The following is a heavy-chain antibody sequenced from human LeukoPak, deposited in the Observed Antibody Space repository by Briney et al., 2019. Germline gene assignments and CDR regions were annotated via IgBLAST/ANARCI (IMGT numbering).Heavy chain of an antibody. J-gene: IGHJ5*02. Sequence: SETLSLTCTVSGGSISSSSYYWGWIRQPPGKGLEWIGSIYYSGSTYYNPSLKSRVTISVDTSKNQFSLKLSSVTAADTAVYYCARDRVELSWEKYNWFDPWGQGTLVTVSS. D-gene: IGHD6-13*01. CDR2: IYYSGST. V-gene: IGHV4-39*07. CDR3: ARDRVELSWEKYNWFDP. CDR1: GGSISSSSYY.